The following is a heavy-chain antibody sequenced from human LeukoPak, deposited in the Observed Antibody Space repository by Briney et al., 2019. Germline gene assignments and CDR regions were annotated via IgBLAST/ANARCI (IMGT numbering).Heavy chain of an antibody. Sequence: SETLSLTCTVSGGSISGSYWSWIRQPPGKGLEWIGYIYYSGSTKYNPSLKSRVTISVDTSKNQFSLKVSSVTPEDTAVYYCARRGYAYGVDVWGQGTTVTVSS. CDR3: ARRGYAYGVDV. V-gene: IGHV4-59*12. D-gene: IGHD2-8*01. CDR2: IYYSGST. J-gene: IGHJ6*02. CDR1: GGSISGSY.